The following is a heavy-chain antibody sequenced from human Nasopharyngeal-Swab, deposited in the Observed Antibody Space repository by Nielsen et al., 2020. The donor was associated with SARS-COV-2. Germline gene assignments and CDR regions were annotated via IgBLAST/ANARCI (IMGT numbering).Heavy chain of an antibody. CDR1: GYTLTSYA. CDR3: ARSSSPAAFDI. J-gene: IGHJ3*02. Sequence: ASVKASCKASGYTLTSYAMHWVRQAPGQRLEWMGWINAGNGNTKYSQKFQGRVTITGDTSASTAYMELSSLRSEDTAVYYCARSSSPAAFDIWGQGTMVTVSS. V-gene: IGHV1-3*01. CDR2: INAGNGNT.